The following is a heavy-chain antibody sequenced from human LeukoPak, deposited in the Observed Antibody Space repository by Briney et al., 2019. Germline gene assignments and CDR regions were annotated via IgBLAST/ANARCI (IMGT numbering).Heavy chain of an antibody. J-gene: IGHJ5*02. CDR1: GDSITGYS. CDR3: VRGPYGASISNWFDP. V-gene: IGHV4-59*01. Sequence: SETLSLTCSVSGDSITGYSWSWIRQTPGKGLEWIGYIYYNGDTHYNPSLTSRLSISVDTPNKQFSLNLRSVAAADTAVYYCVRGPYGASISNWFDPWGQGLLVTVSS. CDR2: IYYNGDT. D-gene: IGHD4/OR15-4a*01.